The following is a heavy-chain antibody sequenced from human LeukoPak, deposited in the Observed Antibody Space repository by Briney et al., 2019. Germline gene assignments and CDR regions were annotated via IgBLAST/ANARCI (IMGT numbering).Heavy chain of an antibody. V-gene: IGHV3-11*04. D-gene: IGHD3-22*01. CDR1: GFTFSDSY. CDR3: ARLYDGSAYHADHFDY. Sequence: PGGSLRLSCAASGFTFSDSYMTWIRQAPGKGLEWVSYISNSGSSIYYADSVKGRFTTSRDNAKSSLYLQMNSLRAEDTAVYYCARLYDGSAYHADHFDYWGQGTLVIVSS. J-gene: IGHJ4*02. CDR2: ISNSGSSI.